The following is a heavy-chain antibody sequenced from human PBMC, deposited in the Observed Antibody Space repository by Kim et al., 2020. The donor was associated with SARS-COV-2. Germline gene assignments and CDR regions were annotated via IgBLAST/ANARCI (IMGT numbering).Heavy chain of an antibody. V-gene: IGHV3-30-3*01. CDR2: ISYDGTTK. J-gene: IGHJ4*02. Sequence: GGSLRLSCAASGFNFNTYAMHWLRQVPGKGLEWVAVISYDGTTKYYADSAKGRFTISSANSKNTFYLQMNINRAEDTGPSYCDRKLYPVPFYFWGQGTLV. D-gene: IGHD6-6*01. CDR3: DRKLYPVPFYF. CDR1: GFNFNTYA.